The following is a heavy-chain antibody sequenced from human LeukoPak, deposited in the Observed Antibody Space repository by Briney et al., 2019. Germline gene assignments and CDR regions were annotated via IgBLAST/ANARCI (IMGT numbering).Heavy chain of an antibody. Sequence: GASVKVSCKASGGTFSSYAISWVRQAPGQGLEWMGGIIPIFGTANYAQKFQGRVTITADESTSTAYMELSSLRSEDTAVYYCAGFNPGGDSSGYDAFDIWGQGTMVTVSS. CDR3: AGFNPGGDSSGYDAFDI. D-gene: IGHD3-22*01. V-gene: IGHV1-69*13. CDR1: GGTFSSYA. J-gene: IGHJ3*02. CDR2: IIPIFGTA.